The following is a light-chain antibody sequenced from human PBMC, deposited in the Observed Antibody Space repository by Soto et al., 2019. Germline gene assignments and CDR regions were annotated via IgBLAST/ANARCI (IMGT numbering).Light chain of an antibody. CDR1: SSDVGGYNF. CDR2: EVT. J-gene: IGLJ1*01. V-gene: IGLV2-8*01. Sequence: QSVLTQPPSASGPPGQSVTISCTGTSSDVGGYNFVSWYQHHLGKAPKLMIYEVTRRPSGVPDRFSGSKSANTASLTVSGLLAEDEADYYCASYAGGNQVFGTGTKVTVL. CDR3: ASYAGGNQV.